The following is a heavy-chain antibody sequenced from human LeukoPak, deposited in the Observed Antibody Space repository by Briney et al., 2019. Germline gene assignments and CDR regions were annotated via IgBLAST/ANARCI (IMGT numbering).Heavy chain of an antibody. CDR1: GFTFSHYW. J-gene: IGHJ4*02. CDR2: IDQDGSEE. CDR3: VRDGGVSGYDLLDY. D-gene: IGHD5-12*01. V-gene: IGHV3-7*01. Sequence: GGSLRLSCAASGFTFSHYWMTWVRQAPGKGLEWVAQIDQDGSEEYYMDSVKARFTISRDNAKNSVLLQMNSLRAEDTAVYYCVRDGGVSGYDLLDYWGQGTLVTVSS.